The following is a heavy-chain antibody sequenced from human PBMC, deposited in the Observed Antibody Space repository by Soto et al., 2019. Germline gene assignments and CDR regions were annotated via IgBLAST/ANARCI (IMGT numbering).Heavy chain of an antibody. J-gene: IGHJ5*02. CDR3: ASTPARGSSWYGWFAP. CDR2: IYYSGST. D-gene: IGHD6-13*01. Sequence: SETLSLTCTVSGGSISSSSYYWGWIRQPPGKGLEWIGSIYYSGSTYYNPSLKSRVTISVDTSKNQFSLKLSSVTAADTAVYYCASTPARGSSWYGWFAPWGQGTLVT. V-gene: IGHV4-39*01. CDR1: GGSISSSSYY.